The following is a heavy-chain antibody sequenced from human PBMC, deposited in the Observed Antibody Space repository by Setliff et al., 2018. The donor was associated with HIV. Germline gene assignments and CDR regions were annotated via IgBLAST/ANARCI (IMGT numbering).Heavy chain of an antibody. CDR3: ARESGSYLSFFDY. V-gene: IGHV4-39*07. Sequence: SETLSLTCTVSGGSISSTTYYWGWIRQPPGKGLEWIGSFHYSGSTSYNPSLKSRVTISVDTSKNQFSLKLSSVTAEDTAVYYCARESGSYLSFFDYWGQGTLVTVSS. CDR2: FHYSGST. CDR1: GGSISSTTYY. D-gene: IGHD1-26*01. J-gene: IGHJ4*02.